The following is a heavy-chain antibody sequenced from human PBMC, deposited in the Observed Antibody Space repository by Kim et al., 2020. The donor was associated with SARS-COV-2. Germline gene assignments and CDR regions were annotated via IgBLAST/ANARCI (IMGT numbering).Heavy chain of an antibody. CDR2: IYYSGST. Sequence: SETLSLTCTVSGGSISSGGYYWSWIRQHPGKGLEWIGYIYYSGSTYYNPSLKSRVTISVDTSKNQFSLKLSSVTAADTAVYYCARVGPIGGGWFGELLYPDFDAFDIWGQGTMVTVSS. V-gene: IGHV4-31*03. D-gene: IGHD3-10*01. CDR3: ARVGPIGGGWFGELLYPDFDAFDI. J-gene: IGHJ3*02. CDR1: GGSISSGGYY.